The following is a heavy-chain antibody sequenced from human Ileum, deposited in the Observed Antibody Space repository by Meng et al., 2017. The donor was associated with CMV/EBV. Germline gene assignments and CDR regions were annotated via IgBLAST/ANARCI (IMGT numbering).Heavy chain of an antibody. CDR3: AKDISDFWSGYRLYYYYGMDV. CDR1: GFTFDDYA. Sequence: SLKISCAASGFTFDDYAMHWVRQAPGKGLEWVSGISWNSGSIGYADSVKGRLTISRDNAKNSLYLQMNSLRAEDTALYYCAKDISDFWSGYRLYYYYGMDVWGQGTTVTVSS. J-gene: IGHJ6*02. CDR2: ISWNSGSI. V-gene: IGHV3-9*01. D-gene: IGHD3-3*01.